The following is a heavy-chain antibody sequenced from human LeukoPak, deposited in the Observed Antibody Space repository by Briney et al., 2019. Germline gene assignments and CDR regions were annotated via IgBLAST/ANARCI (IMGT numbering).Heavy chain of an antibody. CDR2: ISSTGATI. CDR1: GFTFSSNG. D-gene: IGHD3-10*01. V-gene: IGHV3-48*02. CDR3: ARANSLMVRGVISYFDS. J-gene: IGHJ4*02. Sequence: PGGSLRLSCAASGFTFSSNGMSWVRQAPGKGLDFIAYISSTGATIYYADSLKGRFTISRDNARNSLYLQMNSLRDEDTAVYFCARANSLMVRGVISYFDSWGQGTLVTVSS.